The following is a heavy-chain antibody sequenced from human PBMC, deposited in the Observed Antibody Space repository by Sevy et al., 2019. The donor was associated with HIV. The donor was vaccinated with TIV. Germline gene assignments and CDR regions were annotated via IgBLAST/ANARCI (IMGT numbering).Heavy chain of an antibody. V-gene: IGHV1-18*04. CDR3: AQRGYGGKDNGHDAFDI. D-gene: IGHD2-15*01. J-gene: IGHJ3*02. Sequence: ASVKVSCKASGYTFTSYGIIWVRQAPGQGLEWMGWISAYNGNTNYAQKLQGRVTMTTDTSTSTAYMELRSLRSDDTAVYYCAQRGYGGKDNGHDAFDIWGQGTMVTVSS. CDR1: GYTFTSYG. CDR2: ISAYNGNT.